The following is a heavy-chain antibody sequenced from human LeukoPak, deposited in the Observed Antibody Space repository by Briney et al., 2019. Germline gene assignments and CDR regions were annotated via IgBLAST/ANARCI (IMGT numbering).Heavy chain of an antibody. CDR1: GFTFDDYA. CDR2: ISWNSGSI. V-gene: IGHV3-9*03. Sequence: GGSLRLSCAASGFTFDDYAMHWVRQAPGKGLKWVSGISWNSGSIGYADSVKGRFTISRDNAKNSLYLQMNSLRAEDMALYYCAKTDGDYAYFDYWGQGTLVTVSS. J-gene: IGHJ4*02. CDR3: AKTDGDYAYFDY. D-gene: IGHD4-17*01.